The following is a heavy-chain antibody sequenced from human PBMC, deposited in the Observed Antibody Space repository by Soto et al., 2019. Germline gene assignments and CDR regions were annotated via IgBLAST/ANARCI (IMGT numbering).Heavy chain of an antibody. CDR1: GFTFSSYG. CDR3: AKDLYGDYGEGYYYYGMDV. Sequence: GGSLRLSCAASGFTFSSYGMHWVRQAPGKGLEWVAVISYDGSNKYYADSVKGRFTISRDNSKNTLYLQMNSLRAEDTAVYYCAKDLYGDYGEGYYYYGMDVWGQGTTVTVSS. CDR2: ISYDGSNK. D-gene: IGHD4-17*01. V-gene: IGHV3-30*18. J-gene: IGHJ6*02.